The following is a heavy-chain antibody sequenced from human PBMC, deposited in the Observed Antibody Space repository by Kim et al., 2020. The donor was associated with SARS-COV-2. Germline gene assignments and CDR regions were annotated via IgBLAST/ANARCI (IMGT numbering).Heavy chain of an antibody. Sequence: SQTLSLTCAISGDSVSSNSAAWNWIRQSPSRGLEWLGRTYYRSKWYNDYAVSVKSRITNNPDTSKNQFSLQLNSVTPEDTAVYYCARDWSYYGSGSYLHYYYYYGMDVWGQGTTVTVSS. V-gene: IGHV6-1*01. CDR3: ARDWSYYGSGSYLHYYYYYGMDV. J-gene: IGHJ6*02. D-gene: IGHD3-10*01. CDR2: TYYRSKWYN. CDR1: GDSVSSNSAA.